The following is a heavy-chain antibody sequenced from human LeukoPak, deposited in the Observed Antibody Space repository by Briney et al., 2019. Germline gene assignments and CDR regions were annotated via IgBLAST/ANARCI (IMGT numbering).Heavy chain of an antibody. Sequence: ASVKVSCKSSGYTFTGYYMHWMRQTPGQGLEWMGCINPNSGGTNYAQKFQGRVTMTRDTSTSTVYMELSSLRAEDTAVYYCARPAKQKSPNLYFVAWGQGTLVTVSS. D-gene: IGHD2-15*01. J-gene: IGHJ5*02. V-gene: IGHV1-2*02. CDR3: ARPAKQKSPNLYFVA. CDR1: GYTFTGYY. CDR2: INPNSGGT.